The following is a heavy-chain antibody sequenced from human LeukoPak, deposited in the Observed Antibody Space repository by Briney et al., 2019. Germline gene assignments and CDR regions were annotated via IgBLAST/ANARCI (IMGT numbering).Heavy chain of an antibody. J-gene: IGHJ5*02. CDR3: AGLPEYDFWGGYMDANGFDP. V-gene: IGHV1-8*01. CDR1: GYTFTRYD. Sequence: ASVKVSRKASGYTFTRYDINWVRQATGQGLEWMGWINPNSGNTGYAQNFQGRVTITRNTSISTAYMELSSRRCQDTAWYYCAGLPEYDFWGGYMDANGFDPWGQGTLVTVSS. CDR2: INPNSGNT. D-gene: IGHD3-3*01.